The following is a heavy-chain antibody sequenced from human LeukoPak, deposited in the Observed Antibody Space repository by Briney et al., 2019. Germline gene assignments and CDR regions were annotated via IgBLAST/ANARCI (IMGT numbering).Heavy chain of an antibody. D-gene: IGHD2-15*01. CDR2: ISYSGST. Sequence: SETLSLTCTVSDDSFSSHYWTWIRQPPGKGLEWIGYISYSGSTNYNPSLKSRVTISVDTSKNQFSLKLSSVTAADTAVYYCARVVGATSIDYWGQGILVTVSS. CDR1: DDSFSSHY. CDR3: ARVVGATSIDY. J-gene: IGHJ4*02. V-gene: IGHV4-59*11.